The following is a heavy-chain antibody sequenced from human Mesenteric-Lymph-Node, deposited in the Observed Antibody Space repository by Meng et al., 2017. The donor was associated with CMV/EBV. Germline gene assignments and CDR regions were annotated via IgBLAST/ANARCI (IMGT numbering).Heavy chain of an antibody. CDR3: ARGRRNYYGMDV. CDR1: GDSVSSDVAA. D-gene: IGHD5-24*01. V-gene: IGHV6-1*01. Sequence: SETLSLTCAISGDSVSSDVAAWNWIRQSPSRGLEWLGRTYYMSRWYNDYAESVKSRIVVSPDTSKNQFSLQLKSLSLEDTAVYYCARGRRNYYGMDVWGQGTTVTVSS. J-gene: IGHJ6*02. CDR2: TYYMSRWYN.